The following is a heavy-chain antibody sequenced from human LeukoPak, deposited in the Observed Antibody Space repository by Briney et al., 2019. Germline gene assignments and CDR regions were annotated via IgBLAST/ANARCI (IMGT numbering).Heavy chain of an antibody. CDR1: GGTFSSYA. CDR3: ARGLIAVAASRY. D-gene: IGHD6-19*01. V-gene: IGHV1-69*05. Sequence: SVKVSCKASGGTFSSYAISWVRQAPGQGLEWMGGIIPIFGTANYAQKFQGRVTMTRNTSISTAYMELSSLRSEDTAVYYCARGLIAVAASRYWGQGTLVTVSS. J-gene: IGHJ4*02. CDR2: IIPIFGTA.